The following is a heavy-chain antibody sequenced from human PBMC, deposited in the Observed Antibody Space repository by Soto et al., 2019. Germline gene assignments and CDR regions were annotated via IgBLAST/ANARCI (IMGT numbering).Heavy chain of an antibody. D-gene: IGHD3-3*01. CDR1: GGSISSGDYY. CDR3: ARSPFTIFGVVITHNWFDP. J-gene: IGHJ5*02. CDR2: IYYSGST. Sequence: PSETLSLTCTVSGGSISSGDYYWSWIRQPPGKGLEWIGYIYYSGSTYYNPSLKSRVTISVDTSKNQFSLKLSSVTAADTAVYYCARSPFTIFGVVITHNWFDPWGQGTLVTVS. V-gene: IGHV4-30-4*01.